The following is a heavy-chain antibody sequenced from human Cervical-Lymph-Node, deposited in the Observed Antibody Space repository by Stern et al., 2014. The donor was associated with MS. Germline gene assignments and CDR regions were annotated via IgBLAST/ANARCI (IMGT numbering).Heavy chain of an antibody. CDR2: ITSINSDI. CDR1: GFTFSTYS. Sequence: EVQLLESGGGLVKPGGSLRLSCAASGFTFSTYSMNWVRQAPGKGLEWVSSITSINSDIYYADSVKGRFTISRDNAKNSLYLQMNSLRAEDTAVYYCARASRGVAVAGFDYWGQGTLVTVSS. D-gene: IGHD6-19*01. CDR3: ARASRGVAVAGFDY. J-gene: IGHJ4*02. V-gene: IGHV3-21*01.